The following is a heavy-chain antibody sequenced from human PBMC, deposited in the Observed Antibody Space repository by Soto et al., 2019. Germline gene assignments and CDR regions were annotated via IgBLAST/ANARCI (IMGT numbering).Heavy chain of an antibody. J-gene: IGHJ4*02. CDR3: ASPTYYYDSSGPPAY. Sequence: PGGSLRLSCAASGFTFSTYSMNWVRQAPGKGLEWVSYISSSSSTIFYTDSVKGRFTVSRHNAKNSLYLHMNSLRAEDTAVYYCASPTYYYDSSGPPAYWGQGTLVTVSS. D-gene: IGHD3-22*01. CDR2: ISSSSSTI. CDR1: GFTFSTYS. V-gene: IGHV3-48*01.